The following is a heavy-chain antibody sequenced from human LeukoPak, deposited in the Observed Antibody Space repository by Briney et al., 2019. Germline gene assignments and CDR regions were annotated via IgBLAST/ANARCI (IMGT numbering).Heavy chain of an antibody. CDR2: IRYDGSNK. J-gene: IGHJ4*02. CDR3: AKEGPGNYYSAYFDS. D-gene: IGHD1-26*01. V-gene: IGHV3-30*02. Sequence: PGGSLRLPCAASGFTFSSYGMHWVRQAPGKGLEWVAFIRYDGSNKYYADSVKGRFTISRDNSKNTLYLQMNGLRPEDTAVYYCAKEGPGNYYSAYFDSWGQGTLVTVSS. CDR1: GFTFSSYG.